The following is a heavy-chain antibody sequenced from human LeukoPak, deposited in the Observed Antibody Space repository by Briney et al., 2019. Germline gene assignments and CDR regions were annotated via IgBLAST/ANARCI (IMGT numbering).Heavy chain of an antibody. Sequence: GGSLRLSCVGSGISLRSYSVHWVRQAPGKGLEWVALTSHDERNKKYADSVRGRCTISRDNSRDTVYLQLSNLRDEDTAIYYCAKGDEGGAYRTDFWGPGTRVTVSS. CDR1: GISLRSYS. CDR3: AKGDEGGAYRTDF. CDR2: TSHDERNK. V-gene: IGHV3-30*15. J-gene: IGHJ4*02. D-gene: IGHD2-21*01.